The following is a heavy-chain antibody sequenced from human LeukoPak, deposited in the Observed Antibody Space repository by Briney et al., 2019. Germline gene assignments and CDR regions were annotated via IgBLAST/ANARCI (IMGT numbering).Heavy chain of an antibody. CDR1: GGSISIYY. CDR2: INHSGST. CDR3: AKSGGYGLIDY. D-gene: IGHD1-26*01. J-gene: IGHJ4*02. V-gene: IGHV4-34*01. Sequence: SETLSLTCTVSGGSISIYYWSWIRQPPGKGLEWIGEINHSGSTNYNPSLKSRVTISVDTSKNQFSLRLNSVTAADTAMYFCAKSGGYGLIDYWGQGTRVIVSS.